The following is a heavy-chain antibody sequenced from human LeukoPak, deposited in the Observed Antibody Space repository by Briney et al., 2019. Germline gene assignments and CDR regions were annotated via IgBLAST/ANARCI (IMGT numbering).Heavy chain of an antibody. V-gene: IGHV4-38-2*02. CDR1: GYSISSGHY. Sequence: SETLSLTCTVSGYSISSGHYWGWIRQSPEKGLEWIGTIYHSGSTYYNPSLKSRVTISLDTSKNQFSLKLSSVSAADTAVYYCARVPGGTGTRFDPWGQGTLVTVSS. D-gene: IGHD1-7*01. J-gene: IGHJ5*02. CDR2: IYHSGST. CDR3: ARVPGGTGTRFDP.